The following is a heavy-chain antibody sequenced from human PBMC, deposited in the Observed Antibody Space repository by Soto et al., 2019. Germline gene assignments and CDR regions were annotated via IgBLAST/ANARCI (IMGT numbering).Heavy chain of an antibody. Sequence: EASVKVSCKAPGYTFTGYYMHWVRQAPGQGLEWMGWINPNSGGTNYAQKFQGRVTMTRDTSISTAYMELSRLRSDDTAVYYCARAKGSSSWYGWGYYYYGMDVWGQGTTVTVSS. V-gene: IGHV1-2*02. CDR2: INPNSGGT. CDR3: ARAKGSSSWYGWGYYYYGMDV. J-gene: IGHJ6*02. CDR1: GYTFTGYY. D-gene: IGHD6-13*01.